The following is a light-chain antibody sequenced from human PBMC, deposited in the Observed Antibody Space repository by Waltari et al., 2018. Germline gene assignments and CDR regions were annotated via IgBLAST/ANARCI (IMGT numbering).Light chain of an antibody. Sequence: QSALTQPASVSGSPGQSITISCTGTSSDVGGYNYVSWYQQHPGKAPKLMIYDVDKRPSGVSYRFSGSKSGSTASLTISGLQAEDEADYYCSSYTSSNTVLFGGGTRLTVL. CDR2: DVD. CDR1: SSDVGGYNY. V-gene: IGLV2-14*03. J-gene: IGLJ2*01. CDR3: SSYTSSNTVL.